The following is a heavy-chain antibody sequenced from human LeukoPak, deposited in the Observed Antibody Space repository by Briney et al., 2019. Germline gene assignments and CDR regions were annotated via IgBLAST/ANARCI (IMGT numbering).Heavy chain of an antibody. CDR2: INPSGGST. D-gene: IGHD2-2*02. V-gene: IGHV1-46*01. J-gene: IGHJ5*02. CDR1: GYTFTSYY. Sequence: GASVKVSCKASGYTFTSYYMHWVRQAPGQGLEWMGIINPSGGSTSYAQKFQGRVTMIRDTSTSTVYMELSSLRSEDTAVYYCARDLPGRYLDPWGQGTLVTVSS. CDR3: ARDLPGRYLDP.